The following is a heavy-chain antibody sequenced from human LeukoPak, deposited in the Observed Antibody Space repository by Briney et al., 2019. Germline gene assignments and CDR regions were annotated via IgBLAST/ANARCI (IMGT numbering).Heavy chain of an antibody. V-gene: IGHV3-74*01. D-gene: IGHD5-18*01. CDR2: INSDGSTT. J-gene: IGHJ4*02. Sequence: GGSLRLSCVVSGFTFSNYWMHWVRQAPGKGPVWVSRINSDGSTTDYADSVKGRFTISRDNAKNMLYLQMNSLRAEDTAVYYCARVGYNFGTYYFDYWGQGTLVTVSS. CDR3: ARVGYNFGTYYFDY. CDR1: GFTFSNYW.